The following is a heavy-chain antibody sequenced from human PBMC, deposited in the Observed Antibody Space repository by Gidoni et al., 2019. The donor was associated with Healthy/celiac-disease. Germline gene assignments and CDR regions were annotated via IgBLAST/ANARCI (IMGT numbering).Heavy chain of an antibody. J-gene: IGHJ6*02. CDR1: GFTFSDYY. D-gene: IGHD2-15*01. CDR2: ISSSGSTI. CDR3: ARGVLGYCSGGSCHSGLYYYYGMDV. Sequence: QVQLVESGGGLVKPGGSLRLSCAASGFTFSDYYLSWIRQAPGKGLEWVSYISSSGSTIYYADSVKGRFTISRDNAKNSLYLQMNSLRAEDTAVYYCARGVLGYCSGGSCHSGLYYYYGMDVWGQGTTVTVSS. V-gene: IGHV3-11*01.